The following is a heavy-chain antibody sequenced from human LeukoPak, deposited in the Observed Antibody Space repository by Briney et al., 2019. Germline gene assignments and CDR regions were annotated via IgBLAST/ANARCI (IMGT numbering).Heavy chain of an antibody. V-gene: IGHV4-39*01. Sequence: SETLSLTCTVSGGSISSSSYYWGWIRQPPGKGLEWIGSIYYSGSTYYNPSLKSRVTISVDTSENQFSLKLSSVTAADTAVYYCARHLDWFDPWGQGTLVTVSS. J-gene: IGHJ5*02. CDR3: ARHLDWFDP. CDR2: IYYSGST. CDR1: GGSISSSSYY.